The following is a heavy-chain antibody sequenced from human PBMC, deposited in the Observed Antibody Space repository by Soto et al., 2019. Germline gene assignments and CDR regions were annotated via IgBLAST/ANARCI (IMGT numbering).Heavy chain of an antibody. CDR2: IIPIFGTA. CDR1: GVTIDSKS. CDR3: ARGGGPSGGLGAFDI. V-gene: IGHV1-69*01. Sequence: LTWEDCGVTIDSKSSRWVRQDDRQGLEWMGGIIPIFGTANYAQKSQGRVTITADESTSTAYMELSSLRSEDTAVYYCARGGGPSGGLGAFDIWGQGTLVSGSS. D-gene: IGHD2-15*01. J-gene: IGHJ3*02.